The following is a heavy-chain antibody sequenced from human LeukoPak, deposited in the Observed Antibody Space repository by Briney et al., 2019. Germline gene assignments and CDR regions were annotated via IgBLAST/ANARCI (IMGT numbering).Heavy chain of an antibody. J-gene: IGHJ6*02. D-gene: IGHD2-15*01. CDR2: IYSGSST. CDR3: ARDMVVADYYYGMDV. V-gene: IGHV3-53*01. Sequence: GGSLRLSCAASGFTVSSNYMSWVRQAPGKGLEWVSVIYSGSSTYYADSVKGRFTISRDNSKNTLYLQMNSLRAEDTAVYYCARDMVVADYYYGMDVWGQGTTVTVSS. CDR1: GFTVSSNY.